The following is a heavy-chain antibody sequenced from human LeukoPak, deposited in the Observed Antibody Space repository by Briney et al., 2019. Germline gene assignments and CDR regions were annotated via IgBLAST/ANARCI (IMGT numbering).Heavy chain of an antibody. J-gene: IGHJ4*02. V-gene: IGHV4-39*07. CDR1: GGSISSSSYY. CDR3: ARISSSGWSHFDY. D-gene: IGHD6-19*01. Sequence: PSETLSLTCTVSGGSISSSSYYWGWIRQPPGKGLEWIGSIYYSGSTYYNPSLKSRVTISVDTSKNQFSLKLSSVTAADTAVYYCARISSSGWSHFDYWGQGTLVTVSS. CDR2: IYYSGST.